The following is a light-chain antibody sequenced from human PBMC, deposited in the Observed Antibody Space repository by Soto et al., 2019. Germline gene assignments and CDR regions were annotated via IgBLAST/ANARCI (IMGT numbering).Light chain of an antibody. CDR1: QGISSY. CDR2: AAS. V-gene: IGKV1-8*01. J-gene: IGKJ1*01. CDR3: QHYYSYPT. Sequence: AIRVAQSPSAVSASTVDRVTITCRATQGISSYLAWYQQKPGKAPKLLIYAASTLQSGIPSRFCGSGSGTDFTLTIGCLQSEDFATYYCQHYYSYPTFGQGTKVDIK.